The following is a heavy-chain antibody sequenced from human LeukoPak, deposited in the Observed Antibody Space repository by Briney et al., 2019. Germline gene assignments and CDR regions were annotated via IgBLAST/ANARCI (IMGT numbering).Heavy chain of an antibody. J-gene: IGHJ4*02. CDR3: ARDIYKGPFDY. Sequence: LGRTYYRSKWYNDYAVSVKSRITINPDTSKNQFSLQLNSVTPEDTAVYYCARDIYKGPFDYWGQGTLVTVSS. D-gene: IGHD3-10*01. CDR2: TYYRSKWYN. V-gene: IGHV6-1*01.